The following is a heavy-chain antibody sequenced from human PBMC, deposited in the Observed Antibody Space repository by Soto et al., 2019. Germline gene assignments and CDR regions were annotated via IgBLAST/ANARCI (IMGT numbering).Heavy chain of an antibody. Sequence: GASVKVSCKASGYTFNGYYIHWVRQAPGQGLEWMGWVNPRTGDRNYAQKFQGWVTMTRDTSVNTAYVDLTRLKSADTAVYFCARGIISRNLQFLFSHYGTDVWGQGTTVTVSS. V-gene: IGHV1-2*04. CDR3: ARGIISRNLQFLFSHYGTDV. D-gene: IGHD1-20*01. CDR1: GYTFNGYY. J-gene: IGHJ6*02. CDR2: VNPRTGDR.